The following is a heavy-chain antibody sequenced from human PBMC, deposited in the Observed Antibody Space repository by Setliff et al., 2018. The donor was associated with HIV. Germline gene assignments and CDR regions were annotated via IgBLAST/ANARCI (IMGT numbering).Heavy chain of an antibody. D-gene: IGHD4-4*01. Sequence: SETLSLTCAVSGYSISSGYYWGWIRQPPGKGLEWIEYIYYSGSTYYNPSLKSRVTISVDTSKNQSSLKLSSVTAADTAVYYCARERGGLGGNYGNHFDYWGQGTLVTVSS. CDR3: ARERGGLGGNYGNHFDY. J-gene: IGHJ4*02. CDR1: GYSISSGYY. V-gene: IGHV4-38-2*02. CDR2: IYYSGST.